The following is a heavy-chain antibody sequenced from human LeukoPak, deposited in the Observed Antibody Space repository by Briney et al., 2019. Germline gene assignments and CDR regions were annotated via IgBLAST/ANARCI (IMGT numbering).Heavy chain of an antibody. CDR1: GYSFPNYG. CDR3: ARTPSKHYYYYYMDV. Sequence: ASVKVSCKASGYSFPNYGINWVRQAPGQGLEWMGWISAYNGNTNYAQKLQGRVTMTTDTSTSTAYMELRSLRSDDTAVYYCARTPSKHYYYYYMDVWGKGTTVTVSS. D-gene: IGHD2-2*01. V-gene: IGHV1-18*01. J-gene: IGHJ6*03. CDR2: ISAYNGNT.